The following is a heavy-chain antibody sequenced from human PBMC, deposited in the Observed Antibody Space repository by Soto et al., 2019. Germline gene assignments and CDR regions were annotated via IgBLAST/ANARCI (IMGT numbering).Heavy chain of an antibody. CDR2: IYYSGST. V-gene: IGHV4-39*01. D-gene: IGHD3-16*01. J-gene: IGHJ5*02. CDR3: ARHVWASAGGNNWFDP. CDR1: GGSISSSSYY. Sequence: PSETLSLTCTVSGGSISSSSYYWGWIRQPPGKGLEWIGSIYYSGSTYYNPSLKSRVTISVDTSKNQFSLKLSSVTAADTAVYYCARHVWASAGGNNWFDPWGQGTLVTVSS.